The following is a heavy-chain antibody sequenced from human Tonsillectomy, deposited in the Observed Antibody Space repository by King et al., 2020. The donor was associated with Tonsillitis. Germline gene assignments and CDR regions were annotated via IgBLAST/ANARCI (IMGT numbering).Heavy chain of an antibody. CDR2: ISWNSVSI. Sequence: VQLVESGGGLVQPGRSLRLSCAASGFTFHDYAMHWVRQAPGKGLEWVSGISWNSVSIGYADSVKGRFTISRDNAKNSLYLQMNSLGAEDTALYYCAKAMRVAAISLDYSGDAFDIWGQGTMVTVSS. CDR3: AKAMRVAAISLDYSGDAFDI. V-gene: IGHV3-9*01. J-gene: IGHJ3*02. CDR1: GFTFHDYA. D-gene: IGHD5-12*01.